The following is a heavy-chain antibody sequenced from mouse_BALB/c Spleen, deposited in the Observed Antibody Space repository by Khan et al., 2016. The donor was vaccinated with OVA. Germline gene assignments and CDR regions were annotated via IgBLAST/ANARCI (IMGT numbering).Heavy chain of an antibody. CDR1: GFNINDYY. Sequence: VQLKESGAELVRPGALVKLSCKASGFNINDYYMHWVKQRPEQGLVWIGRIDPENGNTIYDPKFQGKASITSDTSSNTAYLQLSSLTSEDTAVYYCARDGYSRWFAYWGQGTLVTVSA. CDR3: ARDGYSRWFAY. CDR2: IDPENGNT. J-gene: IGHJ3*01. D-gene: IGHD2-3*01. V-gene: IGHV14-1*02.